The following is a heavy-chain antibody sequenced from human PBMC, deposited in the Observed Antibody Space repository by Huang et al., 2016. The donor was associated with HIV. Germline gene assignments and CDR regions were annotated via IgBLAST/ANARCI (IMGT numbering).Heavy chain of an antibody. J-gene: IGHJ4*02. CDR1: GYTFSNYD. CDR2: MNPNSGNT. V-gene: IGHV1-8*01. Sequence: QVQLVQSGAEVKKPGASVKVSCKASGYTFSNYDINGGRQAPGQGLEWMGWMNPNSGNTGYARKFQGRVTMTRSTSISTAYMELSRLRFEDTAVYYCATLPPVNYGRSGGRVRDYWGQGSLVTVSS. D-gene: IGHD2-15*01. CDR3: ATLPPVNYGRSGGRVRDY.